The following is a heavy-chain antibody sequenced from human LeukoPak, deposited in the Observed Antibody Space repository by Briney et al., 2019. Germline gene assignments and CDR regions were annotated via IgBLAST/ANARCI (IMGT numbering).Heavy chain of an antibody. CDR2: ISAYNGNT. CDR3: ARHFDYYDSSGYSYDY. CDR1: GYTFTSYG. J-gene: IGHJ4*02. V-gene: IGHV1-18*01. Sequence: ASVKVSCKASGYTFTSYGISWVRQAPGQGPEWMGWISAYNGNTNYAQKLQGRVTMTTDTFTSTAYMELRSLRSDDTAVYYCARHFDYYDSSGYSYDYWGQGTLVTVSS. D-gene: IGHD3-22*01.